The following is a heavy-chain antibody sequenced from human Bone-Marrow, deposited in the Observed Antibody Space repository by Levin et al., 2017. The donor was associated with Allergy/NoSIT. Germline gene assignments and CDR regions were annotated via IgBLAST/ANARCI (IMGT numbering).Heavy chain of an antibody. CDR1: GGSVNDGDYN. CDR2: TYFTEST. J-gene: IGHJ6*02. CDR3: VRAIAANDDYGMDV. D-gene: IGHD6-13*01. Sequence: SETLSLSCKVSGGSVNDGDYNWNWIRQTPGKGLEWIGLTYFTESTAYNPSLRSRVTISLDLSKNVFSLHLTSVSAADTAVYYCVRAIAANDDYGMDVWGPGTTVNVSS. V-gene: IGHV4-30-4*01.